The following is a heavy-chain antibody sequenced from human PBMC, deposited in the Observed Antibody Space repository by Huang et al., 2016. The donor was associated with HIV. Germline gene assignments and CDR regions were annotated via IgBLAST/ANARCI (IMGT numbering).Heavy chain of an antibody. CDR3: AREYSSGWSGRGAFDI. V-gene: IGHV4-34*01. Sequence: QVQLQQWGAGLLQSSETLSLTCAIYGGSFSGYYWRWIRQPHGKGLEWIGEINHSGSTNYSASRKSRVNVTIDTYKKRFSLNLTSVTAADTGVYYGAREYSSGWSGRGAFDIWGQGTMVTVSS. J-gene: IGHJ3*02. CDR2: INHSGST. D-gene: IGHD6-19*01. CDR1: GGSFSGYY.